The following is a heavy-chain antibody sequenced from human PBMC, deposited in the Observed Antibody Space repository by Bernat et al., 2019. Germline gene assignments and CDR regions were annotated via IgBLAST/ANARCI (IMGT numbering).Heavy chain of an antibody. D-gene: IGHD3-9*01. V-gene: IGHV3-11*05. J-gene: IGHJ4*02. CDR3: ARDRLHYDILTGYYLFDY. CDR1: GFTFSDYY. Sequence: QVQLVESGGDLVKPGGSLRLSCAASGFTFSDYYMSWIRQAPGKGLEWVSYISSSSSYTNYADSVKGRFTISRDNAKNSLYLQMNSLRAEDTAVYYCARDRLHYDILTGYYLFDYWGQGTLVTVSS. CDR2: ISSSSSYT.